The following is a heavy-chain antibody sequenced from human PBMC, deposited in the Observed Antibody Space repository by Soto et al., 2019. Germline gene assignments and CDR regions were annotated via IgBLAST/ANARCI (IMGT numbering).Heavy chain of an antibody. D-gene: IGHD3-22*01. CDR2: ISYDGSNK. CDR3: AKDTAILITTYYYYYGMDV. Sequence: QVQLVESGGGVVQPGRSLRLSCAASGFTFSSYGMHWVRQAPGKGLEWVAVISYDGSNKYYADSVKGRFTISRDNSKNTLYLQMNSLRAEDTAVYYCAKDTAILITTYYYYYGMDVWGQGTTVTVSS. CDR1: GFTFSSYG. V-gene: IGHV3-30*18. J-gene: IGHJ6*02.